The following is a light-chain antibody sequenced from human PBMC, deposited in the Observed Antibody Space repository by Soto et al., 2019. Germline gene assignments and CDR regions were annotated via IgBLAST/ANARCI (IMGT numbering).Light chain of an antibody. Sequence: DIQMRQSPSSVSASVGDSVTITCRASQGLTYWLAWYQQRPGKAPKCLIYAASILQSGVPSRFSGSGFGTNFTLTITSLQPEDSATYFCQQAKSFPLTFGQGTRLEIK. CDR2: AAS. J-gene: IGKJ5*01. CDR1: QGLTYW. CDR3: QQAKSFPLT. V-gene: IGKV1-12*01.